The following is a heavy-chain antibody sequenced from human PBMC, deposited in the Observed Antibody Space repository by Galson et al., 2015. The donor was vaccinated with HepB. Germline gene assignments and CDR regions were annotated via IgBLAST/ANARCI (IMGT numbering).Heavy chain of an antibody. D-gene: IGHD2-15*01. CDR3: AKDRYCSGGSCYSGFDY. V-gene: IGHV3-33*06. CDR2: IWYDGSNK. CDR1: GFTFSSYG. J-gene: IGHJ4*02. Sequence: SLRLSCAASGFTFSSYGMHWVRQAPGKGLEWVAVIWYDGSNKYYADSVKGRFTISRDNSKNTLYLQMNSLRAEDTAVYYCAKDRYCSGGSCYSGFDYWGQGTLVTVSS.